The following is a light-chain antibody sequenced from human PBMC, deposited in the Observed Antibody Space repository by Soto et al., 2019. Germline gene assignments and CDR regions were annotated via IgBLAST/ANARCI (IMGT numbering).Light chain of an antibody. J-gene: IGKJ4*01. CDR1: ESVSTN. CDR3: QQRSIWPLT. CDR2: DAS. V-gene: IGKV3-11*01. Sequence: IEMKQSLSTLSLDPGERVTLSCRASESVSTNLAWYQQKAGQAPRLLIYDASNRATGIPDRFSGSGSGTDFTLTISNLEPEDSAVYYCQQRSIWPLTFGGGTNVDIK.